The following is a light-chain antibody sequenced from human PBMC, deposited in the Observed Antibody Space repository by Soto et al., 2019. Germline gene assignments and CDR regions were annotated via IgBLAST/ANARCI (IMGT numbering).Light chain of an antibody. CDR2: GTS. CDR1: QSVSSSY. V-gene: IGKV3-20*01. J-gene: IGKJ3*01. CDR3: QQSHSSFT. Sequence: EIVLTQSPGTLSLSPGERATLSCRASQSVSSSYLGWYQQKPGQPPRLLIYGTSIRATGIPDRFSGSGSGTXFXLTIXXLEPEDFAVYYCQQSHSSFTFGPGTKVDIK.